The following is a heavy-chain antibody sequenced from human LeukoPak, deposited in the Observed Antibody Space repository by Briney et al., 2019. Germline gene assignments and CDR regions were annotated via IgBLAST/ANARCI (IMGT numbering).Heavy chain of an antibody. CDR2: IIPIFGTA. J-gene: IGHJ4*02. CDR3: ARGTSCRYSLKSYYFDY. Sequence: SVKVSCKASGGTFSSYAISWVRQAPGQGLEWMGGIIPIFGTANYAQKFQGRVTITTDESTSTAYMELSSLRSEDTAVYYCARGTSCRYSLKSYYFDYWGQGTLVTVSS. D-gene: IGHD2-15*01. CDR1: GGTFSSYA. V-gene: IGHV1-69*05.